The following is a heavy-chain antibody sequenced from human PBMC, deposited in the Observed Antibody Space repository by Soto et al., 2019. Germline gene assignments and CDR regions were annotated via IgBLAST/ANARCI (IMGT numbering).Heavy chain of an antibody. CDR1: GGSISSYN. D-gene: IGHD7-27*01. J-gene: IGHJ1*01. Sequence: QVQLQESGPGLVKPSETLSLTCTVSGGSISSYNWSWIRQPPGKGLEWIGYIYYSGSTNYNPSLKSRVTVSVDTSKNQFSLKLSSVTAADTAVYYCARGWGGYFQHWGQGTLVTVSS. CDR3: ARGWGGYFQH. CDR2: IYYSGST. V-gene: IGHV4-59*01.